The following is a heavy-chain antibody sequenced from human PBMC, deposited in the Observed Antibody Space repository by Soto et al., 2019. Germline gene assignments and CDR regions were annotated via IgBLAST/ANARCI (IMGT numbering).Heavy chain of an antibody. V-gene: IGHV4-31*03. CDR3: ASRRGGDCSSTSCYPKDANWFDP. CDR2: IYYSGST. D-gene: IGHD2-2*01. Sequence: SETLSLTCTVSGGPISSGGYYWSWIRQHPGKGLEWIGYIYYSGSTYYNPSLKSRVTISVDTSKNQFSLKLSSVTAADTAVYYCASRRGGDCSSTSCYPKDANWFDPWGQGTLVTVPQ. CDR1: GGPISSGGYY. J-gene: IGHJ5*02.